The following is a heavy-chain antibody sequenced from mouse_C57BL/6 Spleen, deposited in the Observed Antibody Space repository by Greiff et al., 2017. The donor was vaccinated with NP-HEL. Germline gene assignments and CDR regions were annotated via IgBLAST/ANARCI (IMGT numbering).Heavy chain of an antibody. CDR2: IDPSDSYT. CDR3: ARGSTMVTTRRYYFDY. CDR1: GYTFTSYW. Sequence: QVQLQQPGAELVKPGASVKLSCKASGYTFTSYWMQWVKQRPGQGLEWIGEIDPSDSYTNYNQKFKGKATLTVDTSSSTAYMQLSSLTSEDSAVYYCARGSTMVTTRRYYFDYWGQGTTLTVSS. V-gene: IGHV1-50*01. D-gene: IGHD2-2*01. J-gene: IGHJ2*01.